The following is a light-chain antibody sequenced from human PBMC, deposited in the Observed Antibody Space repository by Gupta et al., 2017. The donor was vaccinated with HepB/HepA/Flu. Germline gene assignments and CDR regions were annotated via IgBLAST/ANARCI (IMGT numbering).Light chain of an antibody. J-gene: IGLJ2*01. V-gene: IGLV2-14*03. CDR1: SSDVGGFNS. CDR3: SSFKTGSTLVV. CDR2: DVS. Sequence: QSALTQPASVSGSPGQSITISCTGSSSDVGGFNSVSWYQQYPGRAPKLLIYDVSNRPSGVSYRFSGSKSGNTAALTTSGLQAEADADYYCSSFKTGSTLVVFGGGTKVTVL.